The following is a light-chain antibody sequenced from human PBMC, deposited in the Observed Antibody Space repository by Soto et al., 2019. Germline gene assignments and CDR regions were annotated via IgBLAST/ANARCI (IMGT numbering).Light chain of an antibody. CDR3: SSYTSSTTNV. CDR2: DVS. J-gene: IGLJ1*01. Sequence: QSALTQPASVSGSPGQSITISCTGTSSDVGGYNYVSWYQQHPGKAPKLLINDVSNRPSGISDRFSGSKSGNTASLTISGLQAEHEADYYCSSYTSSTTNVFGTGTQLTVL. CDR1: SSDVGGYNY. V-gene: IGLV2-14*03.